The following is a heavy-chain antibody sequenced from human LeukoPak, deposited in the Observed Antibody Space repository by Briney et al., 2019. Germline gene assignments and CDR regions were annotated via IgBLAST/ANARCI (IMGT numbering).Heavy chain of an antibody. J-gene: IGHJ4*02. V-gene: IGHV3-23*01. CDR1: GFTFISYA. D-gene: IGHD6-13*01. Sequence: GGSLRLSCAASGFTFISYATAWVRQPPGKGLEWVSGISAGGDTKYQADSVKGRFTISRDNSKNTLHLQMNSLRAEDTAVYYCGSSYSSSWPEIDFWGQGTLVTVSS. CDR3: GSSYSSSWPEIDF. CDR2: ISAGGDTK.